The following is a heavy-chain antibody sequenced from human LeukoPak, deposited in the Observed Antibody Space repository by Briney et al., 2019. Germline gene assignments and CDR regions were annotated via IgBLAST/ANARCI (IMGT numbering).Heavy chain of an antibody. Sequence: ASVKVSCKASGYTSTGYYMHWVRQAPGQGLEWMGWINPNSGGTNYAQKFQGRVTMTRDTSISTAYMELSRLRSDDTAVYYCARSHYDILTGYYYYYYYMDVWGKGTTVTISS. CDR1: GYTSTGYY. D-gene: IGHD3-9*01. J-gene: IGHJ6*03. V-gene: IGHV1-2*02. CDR3: ARSHYDILTGYYYYYYYMDV. CDR2: INPNSGGT.